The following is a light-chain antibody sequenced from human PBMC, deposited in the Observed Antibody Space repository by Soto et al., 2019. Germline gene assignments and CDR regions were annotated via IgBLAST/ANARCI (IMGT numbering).Light chain of an antibody. J-gene: IGKJ5*01. Sequence: EIVLTQSPGTLSLSAGERATLSCRASQSVSSNYLAWFQQKPGQAPRLVIFDASNRASGMPERFSGSGSGTDFTLTIARLEPEDFAVYYCQEYDGAPITFGLGTRLEIK. CDR3: QEYDGAPIT. CDR2: DAS. CDR1: QSVSSNY. V-gene: IGKV3-20*01.